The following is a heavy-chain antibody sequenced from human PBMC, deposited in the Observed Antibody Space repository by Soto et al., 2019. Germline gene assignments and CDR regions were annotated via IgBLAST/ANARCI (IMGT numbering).Heavy chain of an antibody. CDR3: ARDDDSYGSPGY. D-gene: IGHD5-18*01. Sequence: QVQLVESGGGVVQPGRSLRLSCAASGFTFSSYGMHWVRQAPGKGLEWVAVIWYDGSNKYYADSVKGRFTISRDNSKNTLYLQMNSLRAEDTAVYYCARDDDSYGSPGYWGQGTLVTVSS. CDR1: GFTFSSYG. CDR2: IWYDGSNK. V-gene: IGHV3-33*01. J-gene: IGHJ4*02.